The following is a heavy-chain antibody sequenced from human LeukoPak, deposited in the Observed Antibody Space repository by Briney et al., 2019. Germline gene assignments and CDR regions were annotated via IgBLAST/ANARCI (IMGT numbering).Heavy chain of an antibody. CDR3: ATEGQCGTWTCPGLEY. CDR1: GGSISSGGYY. J-gene: IGHJ4*02. Sequence: SQTLSLTCTVSGGSISSGGYYWSWIRQPPGKGLEWIGYIYHSGSTYYNPSLKSRVTISVDRSNNQFSLRLTSVTAADSAMYYCATEGQCGTWTCPGLEYWGQGIAVTVSS. V-gene: IGHV4-30-2*01. CDR2: IYHSGST. D-gene: IGHD2-15*01.